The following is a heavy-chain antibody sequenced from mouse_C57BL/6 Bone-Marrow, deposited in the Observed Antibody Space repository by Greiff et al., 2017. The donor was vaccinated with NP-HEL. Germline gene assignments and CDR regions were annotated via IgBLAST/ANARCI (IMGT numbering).Heavy chain of an antibody. J-gene: IGHJ3*01. CDR1: GFNFKDDY. CDR2: IDTENGDT. CDR3: TTSGGTDAY. D-gene: IGHD4-1*01. Sequence: VQLQQSGAELVRPGASVKLSCTASGFNFKDDYMHWVKQRPEQGLEWIGWIDTENGDTEYASKFQGKATITADTSSNTAYLQLSSLTSEDTAVYYCTTSGGTDAYWGQGTLVTVSA. V-gene: IGHV14-4*01.